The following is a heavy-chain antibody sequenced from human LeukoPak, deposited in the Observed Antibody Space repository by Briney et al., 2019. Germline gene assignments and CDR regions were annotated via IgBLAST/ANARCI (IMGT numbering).Heavy chain of an antibody. CDR2: TYSGGST. V-gene: IGHV3-53*01. CDR1: GFTVSSNY. D-gene: IGHD5-24*01. Sequence: GGSLRLSCAASGFTVSSNYTNWVRKSPGKGLQWVSVTYSGGSTDYADSVKGRFTISRDTSKNTLYLQMNSARAEDTAVYYCARTRDGFYYYYGMDVWGQGTTVTVSS. J-gene: IGHJ6*02. CDR3: ARTRDGFYYYYGMDV.